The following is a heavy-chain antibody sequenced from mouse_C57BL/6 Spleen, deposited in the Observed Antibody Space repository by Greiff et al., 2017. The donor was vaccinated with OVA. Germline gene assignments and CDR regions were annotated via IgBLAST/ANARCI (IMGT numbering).Heavy chain of an antibody. D-gene: IGHD4-1*01. CDR3: ARNLLTGTRAMDY. CDR2: ISSGSSTI. Sequence: VQLKESGGGLVKPGGSLKLSCAASGFTFSDYGMHWVRQAPEKGLEWVAYISSGSSTIYYADTVKGRFTISRDNAKNTLFLQMTSLRSEDTAMYYCARNLLTGTRAMDYWGQGTSVTVSS. V-gene: IGHV5-17*01. J-gene: IGHJ4*01. CDR1: GFTFSDYG.